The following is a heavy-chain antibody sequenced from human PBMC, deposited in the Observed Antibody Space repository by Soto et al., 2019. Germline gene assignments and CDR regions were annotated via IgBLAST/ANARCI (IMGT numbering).Heavy chain of an antibody. CDR2: ISAYNGKT. V-gene: IGHV1-18*01. CDR3: AREASVVYCSGGSCYPFNYYDYYMDV. Sequence: QVQLVQSGAEVKKPGASVKVSCKACGYTFTSYGISWVRQAPGQRLAWMGWISAYNGKTNYAPQLLGRATWTTDTSTRTAYMDLRSRRSDDTAVYYCAREASVVYCSGGSCYPFNYYDYYMDVWGKASTVTVSS. CDR1: GYTFTSYG. D-gene: IGHD2-15*01. J-gene: IGHJ6*03.